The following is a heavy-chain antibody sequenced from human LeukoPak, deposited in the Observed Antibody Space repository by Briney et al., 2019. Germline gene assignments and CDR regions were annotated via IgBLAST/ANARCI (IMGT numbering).Heavy chain of an antibody. D-gene: IGHD4-17*01. CDR2: LYYSGST. V-gene: IGHV4-39*01. J-gene: IGHJ4*02. Sequence: PSETLSLTCTVSGYSISSSSYYWGWIRQPPGKGLEWIGSLYYSGSTYYNPSLKSRVTISVDTSKNQFSLKLSSVTAADTAVYYCARVPTVTFFDYWGQGTLVTVSS. CDR1: GYSISSSSYY. CDR3: ARVPTVTFFDY.